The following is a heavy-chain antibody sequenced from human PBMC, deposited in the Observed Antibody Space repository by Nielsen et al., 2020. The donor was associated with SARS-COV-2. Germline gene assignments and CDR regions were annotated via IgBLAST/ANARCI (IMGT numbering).Heavy chain of an antibody. CDR1: GFTFSDYY. J-gene: IGHJ5*01. Sequence: GGSLRLSCAASGFTFSDYYMSWIRQAPGRGLEWVSCISSNGNSIQYTDSVKGRFTSTRDNAKNLMYLHMYSLRAEDTAVYYCARTDGYGPYKWFDSWGQGTLVTVSS. V-gene: IGHV3-11*04. CDR3: ARTDGYGPYKWFDS. D-gene: IGHD2-15*01. CDR2: ISSNGNSI.